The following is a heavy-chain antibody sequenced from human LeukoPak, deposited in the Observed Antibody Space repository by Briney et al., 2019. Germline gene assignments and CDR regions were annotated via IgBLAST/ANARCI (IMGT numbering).Heavy chain of an antibody. J-gene: IGHJ4*02. CDR2: IFPGDSET. CDR1: GYSFTTHW. D-gene: IGHD1/OR15-1a*01. V-gene: IGHV5-51*01. Sequence: GESLKIYCKGSGYSFTTHWIGWVRQLSGKGLEWMGLIFPGDSETIYSPSLQGQVTISADKSINTAYLRWSSLKASDTAMYYCATSESQTRFDYWGQGTLDTVSS. CDR3: ATSESQTRFDY.